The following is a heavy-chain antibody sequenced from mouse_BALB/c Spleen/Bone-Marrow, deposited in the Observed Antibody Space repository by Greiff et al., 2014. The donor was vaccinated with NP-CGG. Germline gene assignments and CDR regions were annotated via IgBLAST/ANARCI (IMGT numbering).Heavy chain of an antibody. Sequence: DVQLQESGGGLVQPGGSLKLSCAASGFTFSSYTMSWVRQTPEKRLEWVAYISNGGGSTYYPDTVKGRFTISRDNAKNTLYLQMSSLKSEDTAMYYCARHGGSRGYYFGYWGQGTTLTVSS. J-gene: IGHJ2*01. CDR1: GFTFSSYT. CDR3: ARHGGSRGYYFGY. V-gene: IGHV5-12-2*01. D-gene: IGHD1-1*01. CDR2: ISNGGGST.